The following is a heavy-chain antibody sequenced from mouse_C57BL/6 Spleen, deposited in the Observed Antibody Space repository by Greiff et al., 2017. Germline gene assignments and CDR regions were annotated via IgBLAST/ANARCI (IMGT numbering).Heavy chain of an antibody. Sequence: QVQLQQPGAELVKPGASVKLSCKASGYTFTSYWMPWVQQRPGQGLEWIGMIHPNSGSTYYNEKFKSKATLTVDKSSSTAYMQHSSLTSEDSAVYYCARMDEDWFAYWGQGTLVTVSA. CDR3: ARMDEDWFAY. CDR1: GYTFTSYW. CDR2: IHPNSGST. V-gene: IGHV1-64*01. J-gene: IGHJ3*01.